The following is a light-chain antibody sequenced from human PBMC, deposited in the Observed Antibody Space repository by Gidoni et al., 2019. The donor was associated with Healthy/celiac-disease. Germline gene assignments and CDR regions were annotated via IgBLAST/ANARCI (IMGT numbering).Light chain of an antibody. CDR3: QQYGSSYT. J-gene: IGKJ2*01. Sequence: EIMLTQSPGTLSLSPGERATLPRRASQSVSSSYLAWYQQKPGQAPRLLIYGASSRATGIPDRFSGSGSGTDFTLTISRLEPEDFAVYYCQQYGSSYTFGQGTKLEIK. V-gene: IGKV3-20*01. CDR2: GAS. CDR1: QSVSSSY.